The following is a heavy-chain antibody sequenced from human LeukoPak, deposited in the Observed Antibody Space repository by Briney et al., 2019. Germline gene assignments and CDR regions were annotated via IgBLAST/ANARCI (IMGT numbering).Heavy chain of an antibody. V-gene: IGHV4-34*01. J-gene: IGHJ4*02. CDR1: GGSFSGYY. Sequence: SETLSLTCAVYGGSFSGYYWSWIRQPPGKGLEWIGEINHSGSTNYNPSLKSRVTISVDTFKNQFSLKLSSVTAADTAVYYCARRTIYYYFDYWGQGTLVTVSS. D-gene: IGHD2-2*02. CDR2: INHSGST. CDR3: ARRTIYYYFDY.